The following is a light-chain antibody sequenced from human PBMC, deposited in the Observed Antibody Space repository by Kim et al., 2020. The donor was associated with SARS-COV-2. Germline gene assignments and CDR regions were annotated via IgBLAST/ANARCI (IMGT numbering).Light chain of an antibody. V-gene: IGKV1-5*03. CDR3: QHYSRFPYT. CDR2: LAS. CDR1: QSINTW. J-gene: IGKJ2*01. Sequence: SASVGDRVTITCRASQSINTWLAWYQQKPGKAPKLLIYLASTLESGVPPRFSGSGSGTEFTLTINSPQPDDFATYYCQHYSRFPYTFGQGTKLEI.